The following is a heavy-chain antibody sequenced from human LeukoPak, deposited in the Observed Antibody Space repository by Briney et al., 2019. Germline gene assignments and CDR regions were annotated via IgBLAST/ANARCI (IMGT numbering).Heavy chain of an antibody. V-gene: IGHV3-11*01. CDR3: ARDRLPYYDDSGETSPDY. D-gene: IGHD3-16*01. Sequence: GGSLRLSCAASGFIFSDYYMSWIRQPPGKGLEWISYISNTGSAIYYADSVKGRLTVSRDNAKNSLYLQLNSLRAEDTAVYYCARDRLPYYDDSGETSPDYWGQGTLVTVSS. CDR1: GFIFSDYY. CDR2: ISNTGSAI. J-gene: IGHJ4*02.